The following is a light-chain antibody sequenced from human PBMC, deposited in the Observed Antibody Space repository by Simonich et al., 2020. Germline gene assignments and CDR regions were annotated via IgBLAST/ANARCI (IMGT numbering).Light chain of an antibody. J-gene: IGLJ3*02. CDR1: SSNIESNT. CDR2: RNN. Sequence: QSVLTQPPSASGTPGQRVTISCSGSSSNIESNTVNWYQQLPGTAPKLLIYRNNQRPAGVPGRFSGSKSGTSASLAISGLQSEDEADYYCAAWDDSLNGWVFGGGTKLTVL. V-gene: IGLV1-44*01. CDR3: AAWDDSLNGWV.